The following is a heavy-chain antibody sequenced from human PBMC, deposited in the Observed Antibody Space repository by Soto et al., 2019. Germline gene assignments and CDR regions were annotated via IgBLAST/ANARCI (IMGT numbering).Heavy chain of an antibody. J-gene: IGHJ6*02. Sequence: QVQLVQSGAKVKKPGSSVKVSCKASGGTFSSYAISWVRQAPGQGLEWMGGTFPMFGKANYAQKFQGRVTISADKSTSTAYMELSSLTSEDTAVYYCATVDISTWIDGMDVWGQGTTVTVSS. CDR1: GGTFSSYA. V-gene: IGHV1-69*06. CDR2: TFPMFGKA. CDR3: ATVDISTWIDGMDV. D-gene: IGHD6-13*01.